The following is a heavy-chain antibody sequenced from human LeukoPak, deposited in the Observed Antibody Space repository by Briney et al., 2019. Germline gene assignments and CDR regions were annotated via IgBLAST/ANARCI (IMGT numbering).Heavy chain of an antibody. D-gene: IGHD2-15*01. CDR3: ARDPGRYCSGGSCYSITVFDY. V-gene: IGHV1-2*02. CDR2: INPNSGGT. CDR1: GYTFTGYY. Sequence: ASVKVSCKASGYTFTGYYMHWVRQAPGQGLEWMGWINPNSGGTNYAQKFQGRVTMTRDTSISTAYMELSRLRSDDTAVYYCARDPGRYCSGGSCYSITVFDYWGQGTLVTVSS. J-gene: IGHJ4*02.